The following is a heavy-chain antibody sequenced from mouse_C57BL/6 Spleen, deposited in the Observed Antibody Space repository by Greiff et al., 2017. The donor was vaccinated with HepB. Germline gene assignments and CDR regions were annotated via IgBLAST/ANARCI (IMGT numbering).Heavy chain of an antibody. Sequence: VQLQQSGAELVKPGASVKMSCKASGYTFTSYWITWVKQRPGQGLEWIGDIYPGSGSTNYNEKFKSKATLTVDTSSSTAYMQLSSLTSEDSAVYYCARESYPYFDDWGQGTTLTVSS. J-gene: IGHJ2*01. V-gene: IGHV1-55*01. CDR2: IYPGSGST. CDR1: GYTFTSYW. CDR3: ARESYPYFDD. D-gene: IGHD6-1*01.